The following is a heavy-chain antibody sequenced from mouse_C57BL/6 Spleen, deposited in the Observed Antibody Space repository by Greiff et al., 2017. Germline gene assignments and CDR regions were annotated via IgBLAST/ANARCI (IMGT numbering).Heavy chain of an antibody. CDR1: GYTFTSYW. CDR3: GRSGGFTFGD. V-gene: IGHV1-64*01. D-gene: IGHD1-1*01. J-gene: IGHJ2*01. Sequence: QVQLQQPGAELVKPGASVKLSCKASGYTFTSYWMPWVKQRPGQGLEWIGMIHPNSGSTNYNEKFKSKATLTVDKSSSTAYMQLSSLTSEDSEVFYCGRSGGFTFGDRGKGTTLTVAS. CDR2: IHPNSGST.